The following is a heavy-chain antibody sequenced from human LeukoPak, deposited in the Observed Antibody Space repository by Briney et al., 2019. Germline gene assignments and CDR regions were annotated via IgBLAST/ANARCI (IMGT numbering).Heavy chain of an antibody. CDR2: IRFDESNK. CDR1: GFIFSRKG. CDR3: ASLSGSYYDY. J-gene: IGHJ4*02. V-gene: IGHV3-30*02. Sequence: GGSLTLSCAASGFIFSRKGMHWVRQTPGKGLEWVAFIRFDESNKYYADSVKGRFTISRDNSKNTLYLQMNSLRAEDTAEYYCASLSGSYYDYWGQGTLVTVSS. D-gene: IGHD1-26*01.